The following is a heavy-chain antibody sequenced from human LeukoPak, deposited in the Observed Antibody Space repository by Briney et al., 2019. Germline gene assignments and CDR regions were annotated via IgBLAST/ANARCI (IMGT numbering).Heavy chain of an antibody. D-gene: IGHD2/OR15-2a*01. V-gene: IGHV1-2*02. Sequence: ASVKVSCKASGYTFTGFCMHWVRQAPGQGLEWMGWINPKTDATNYTQKFQGRVTMTRDTSISTAYMELSRLTSDDTAVYYCARGIDSTSSAYWGQGTLVTVSS. J-gene: IGHJ4*02. CDR3: ARGIDSTSSAY. CDR2: INPKTDAT. CDR1: GYTFTGFC.